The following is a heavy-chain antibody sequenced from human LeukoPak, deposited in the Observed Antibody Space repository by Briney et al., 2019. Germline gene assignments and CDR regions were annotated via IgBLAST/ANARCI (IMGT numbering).Heavy chain of an antibody. CDR1: GFTFSSYA. CDR2: ISYDGSNK. CDR3: ATGGYSGSYYFDY. J-gene: IGHJ4*02. D-gene: IGHD1-26*01. V-gene: IGHV3-30*03. Sequence: GGSLRLSCAASGFTFSSYAMSWVRQAPGKGLEWVAVISYDGSNKYYADSVKGRFTISRDNSKNTLYLQMNSLRAEDTAVYYCATGGYSGSYYFDYWGQGTLVTVSS.